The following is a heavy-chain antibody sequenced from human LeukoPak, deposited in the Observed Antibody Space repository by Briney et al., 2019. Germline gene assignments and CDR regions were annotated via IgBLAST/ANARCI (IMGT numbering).Heavy chain of an antibody. CDR3: ARAGSWRDAFDI. J-gene: IGHJ3*02. CDR2: IYYSGST. D-gene: IGHD6-13*01. CDR1: GGSISSYY. Sequence: SETLSLTCTVSGGSISSYYWSWIRQPPGKGLEWIGYIYYSGSTNYNPSLKSRVTISVDTSKNQFSLKLSSVTAADTAVYYCARAGSWRDAFDIWGQGTMVTVSS. V-gene: IGHV4-59*01.